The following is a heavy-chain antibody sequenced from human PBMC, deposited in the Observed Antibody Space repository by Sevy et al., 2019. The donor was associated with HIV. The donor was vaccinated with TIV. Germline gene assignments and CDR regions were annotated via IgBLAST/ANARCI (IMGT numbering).Heavy chain of an antibody. CDR1: GFTFGDYA. Sequence: GGSLRLSCKASGFTFGDYAMSWFRQAPGKGLEWVGFIRNKAYDGTTEYAAYVIGSFTISRDDSKSIAYLQMNSLKTGDTAEYYCTRDRTEGIAVAANWFDPWGQGTLVTVSS. V-gene: IGHV3-49*03. D-gene: IGHD6-19*01. J-gene: IGHJ5*02. CDR3: TRDRTEGIAVAANWFDP. CDR2: IRNKAYDGTT.